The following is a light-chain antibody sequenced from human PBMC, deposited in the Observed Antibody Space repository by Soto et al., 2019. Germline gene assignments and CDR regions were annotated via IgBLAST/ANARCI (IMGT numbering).Light chain of an antibody. Sequence: EIVLMQSPGTLSLSPGERATLSCRASQSVTNSYLAWYQQKPGPAPRLFIYDASRRATGIPDRFSGSGSWTDFTLAISRLQPDDFAEYYCQPYGRSLTFGGGTQVEIK. CDR2: DAS. V-gene: IGKV3-20*01. J-gene: IGKJ4*01. CDR3: QPYGRSLT. CDR1: QSVTNSY.